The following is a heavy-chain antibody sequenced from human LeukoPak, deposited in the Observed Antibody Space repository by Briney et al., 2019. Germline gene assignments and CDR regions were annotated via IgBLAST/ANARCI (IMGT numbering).Heavy chain of an antibody. CDR3: ARDAGSSGFYFDY. J-gene: IGHJ4*02. CDR2: ISSSGSTI. V-gene: IGHV3-48*04. D-gene: IGHD6-19*01. CDR1: GFTFSSYS. Sequence: GGSLRLSCAASGFTFSSYSMNWVRQAPGKGLEWVSYISSSGSTIYYADSVKGRFTISRDNAKNSLYLQMNSLRAEDTAVYYCARDAGSSGFYFDYWGQGTLVTVSS.